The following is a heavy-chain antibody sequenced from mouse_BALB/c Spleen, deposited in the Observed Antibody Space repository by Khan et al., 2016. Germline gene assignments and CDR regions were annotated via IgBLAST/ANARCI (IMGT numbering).Heavy chain of an antibody. J-gene: IGHJ4*01. CDR3: AKLGLYAMDY. CDR1: GYTFTDYY. Sequence: QVQLKQSGAELARPGASVKLSCKASGYTFTDYYINWVKQRTGQGLEWIGEIYPGSGNTYYNEKFKGKATLTADKSSSTAYMQLSSLTSEDSAVYFCAKLGLYAMDYWGQGTSVTVSS. V-gene: IGHV1-77*01. CDR2: IYPGSGNT. D-gene: IGHD4-1*01.